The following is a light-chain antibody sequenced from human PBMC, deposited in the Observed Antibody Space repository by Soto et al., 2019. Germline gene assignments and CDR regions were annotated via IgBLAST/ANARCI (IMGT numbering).Light chain of an antibody. V-gene: IGKV3-15*01. CDR3: LHSNQWPYT. Sequence: EIVLTQSPVTLSVSTGERVTLSCRAGHSVGNSLAWYQQKPGQAPRLLIHAASIRAPGVPARFSGSGSGTDFTLTISSLQSEDFAFYYCLHSNQWPYTFGQGTTVEIK. CDR1: HSVGNS. J-gene: IGKJ2*01. CDR2: AAS.